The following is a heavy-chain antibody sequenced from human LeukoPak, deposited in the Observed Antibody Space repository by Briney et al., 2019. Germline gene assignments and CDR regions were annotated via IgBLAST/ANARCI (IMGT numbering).Heavy chain of an antibody. V-gene: IGHV1-46*01. CDR3: ARVRGSTGYFDY. J-gene: IGHJ4*02. D-gene: IGHD2-8*02. CDR2: INPSGGST. CDR1: GYTFTSYY. Sequence: ASVKVSCKASGYTFTSYYMHWVRQAPGQGLEWMGVINPSGGSTSYAQKFQGRVTMTRDTSTSTVYMELSSLRSEDTAVYYCARVRGSTGYFDYWGQGTLVTVSS.